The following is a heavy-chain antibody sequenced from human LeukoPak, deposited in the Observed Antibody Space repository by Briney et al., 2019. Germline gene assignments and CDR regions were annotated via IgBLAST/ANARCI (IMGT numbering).Heavy chain of an antibody. V-gene: IGHV3-49*04. J-gene: IGHJ4*02. D-gene: IGHD4-11*01. Sequence: PGGSLRLSCTVSGFTFGENDMSWVRQAPGKGLEWIGIIRSKLYGETTEYAASVKGRFTISRDDDKSIAFLQLNSLKTEDTAVYYCSRAGNDYHNYPTPYWGQGTLVTVAS. CDR1: GFTFGEND. CDR2: IRSKLYGETT. CDR3: SRAGNDYHNYPTPY.